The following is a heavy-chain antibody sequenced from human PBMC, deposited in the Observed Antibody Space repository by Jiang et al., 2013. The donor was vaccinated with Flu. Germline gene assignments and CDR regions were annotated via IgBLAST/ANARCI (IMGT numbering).Heavy chain of an antibody. V-gene: IGHV5-51*01. CDR2: IYPGDSDT. D-gene: IGHD6-13*01. J-gene: IGHJ4*02. CDR1: GYNFATYW. Sequence: SLKISCKGSGYNFATYWIAWVRQMPGKGLEWMGVIYPGDSDTRYSPSFQGQVTISADKSIKTAYLQWSSLKASDTAMYYCARLDSSNWYANYWGQGTLVTVSS. CDR3: ARLDSSNWYANY.